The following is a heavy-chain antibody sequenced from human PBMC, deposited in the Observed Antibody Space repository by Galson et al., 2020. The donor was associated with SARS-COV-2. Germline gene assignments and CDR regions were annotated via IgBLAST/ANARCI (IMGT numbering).Heavy chain of an antibody. CDR2: IDWDGDK. CDR3: ARIDSSGCRGNY. CDR1: GFSLTTSGMC. Sequence: ESGPTLVKPTQTLTLTCTFSGFSLTTSGMCVNWIRQPPGKALGWLARIDWDGDKYYSTSLKTRLTISKDTSKNQVVLTMTDMDPVDTATYYCARIDSSGCRGNYWGQGTPVTVSS. V-gene: IGHV2-70*11. D-gene: IGHD6-19*01. J-gene: IGHJ4*02.